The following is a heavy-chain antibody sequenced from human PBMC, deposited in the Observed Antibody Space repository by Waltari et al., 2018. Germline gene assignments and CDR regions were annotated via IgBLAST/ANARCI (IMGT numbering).Heavy chain of an antibody. J-gene: IGHJ4*02. CDR1: ADSVTRCYL. Sequence: QLQLQESRPGLVKPSGTLSPTCAVSADSVTRCYLWNWVRQPPGKGLEWIGQVHGSGRTNYTPSFASGAPVSLDTSNNQVSLKVTSATAADTAVDYCARDRGRGLYLDSWGPGTLVTVSP. D-gene: IGHD2-15*01. V-gene: IGHV4-4*02. CDR3: ARDRGRGLYLDS. CDR2: VHGSGRT.